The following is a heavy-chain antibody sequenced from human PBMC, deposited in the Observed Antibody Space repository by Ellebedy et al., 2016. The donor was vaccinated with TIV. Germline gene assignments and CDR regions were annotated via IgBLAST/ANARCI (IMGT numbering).Heavy chain of an antibody. Sequence: GESLKISCSASGFTFTNYWMGWVRQAPGKGLEWVANINQRASEIHYVDSVKGRFTISRDNAKKTLYLELNSLRAEDTAVYYCAREVDRAYGPFDNWGQGTPVTVSS. CDR2: INQRASEI. CDR3: AREVDRAYGPFDN. D-gene: IGHD3-10*01. V-gene: IGHV3-7*01. CDR1: GFTFTNYW. J-gene: IGHJ4*02.